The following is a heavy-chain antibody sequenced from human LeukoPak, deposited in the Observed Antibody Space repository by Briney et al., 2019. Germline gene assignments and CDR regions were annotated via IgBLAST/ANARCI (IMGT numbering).Heavy chain of an antibody. CDR2: ISSSSSYI. CDR3: ARDTYDSSGYYSY. Sequence: GGSLRLSCAASGFTFSSYSMNWVRQAPGKGLEWVSSISSSSSYIYYADSVKGRFTISRDNAKNSLYLQMNSLRAEDTAVYYCARDTYDSSGYYSYWGQGTLVTVSS. J-gene: IGHJ4*02. CDR1: GFTFSSYS. D-gene: IGHD3-22*01. V-gene: IGHV3-21*01.